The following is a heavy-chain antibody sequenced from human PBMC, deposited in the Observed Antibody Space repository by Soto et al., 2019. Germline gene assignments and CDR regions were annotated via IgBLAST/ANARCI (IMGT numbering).Heavy chain of an antibody. CDR3: ARGKFYFDN. J-gene: IGHJ4*02. Sequence: QVQLVQSETEVKKPGASVKVSCKASGYRFTTYEITWVRQAPGQGLEWMGWISPHNNNTKYVQKFQGRVAMTEDTSTSTTYMEVRSLSSDDTALYYCARGKFYFDNWGQGTLVTVSS. CDR1: GYRFTTYE. CDR2: ISPHNNNT. V-gene: IGHV1-18*01.